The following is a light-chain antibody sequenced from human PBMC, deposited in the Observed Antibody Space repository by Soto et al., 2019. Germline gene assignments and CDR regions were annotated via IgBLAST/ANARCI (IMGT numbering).Light chain of an antibody. CDR2: SNN. V-gene: IGLV1-44*01. CDR3: AAWDDSLNGWV. CDR1: SSDVGAYNY. J-gene: IGLJ3*02. Sequence: QSALTQPASVSGSPGQSITISCTGTSSDVGAYNYVSWYQQLPGTAPKLLIYSNNQRPSGVPDRFSGSKSGTSASLAISGLQSEDEADYYCAAWDDSLNGWVFGGGTKLTVL.